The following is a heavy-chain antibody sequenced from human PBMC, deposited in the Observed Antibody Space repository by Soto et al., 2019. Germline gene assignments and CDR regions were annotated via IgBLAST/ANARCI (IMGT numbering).Heavy chain of an antibody. CDR3: AKDHDDGWSYFAY. CDR1: GFIFSSYG. D-gene: IGHD6-19*01. J-gene: IGHJ4*02. Sequence: GGSLRLSCAASGFIFSSYGMHWVRQAPGKGLEWVALISYDGSNKYYADSMKGRFTVSRDNSKNTLYLQMNSLKTEDTAVYYCAKDHDDGWSYFAYWGLGALVTVSS. CDR2: ISYDGSNK. V-gene: IGHV3-30*18.